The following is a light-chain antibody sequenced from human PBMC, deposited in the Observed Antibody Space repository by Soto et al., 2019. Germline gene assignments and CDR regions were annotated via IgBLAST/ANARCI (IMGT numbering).Light chain of an antibody. CDR1: QSLLHSNGYNY. CDR2: LGS. V-gene: IGKV2-28*01. Sequence: DIVMTQSPLSLPVTPGEPASISCRSSQSLLHSNGYNYLDWYLQKPGQSPQLLIYLGSYRASGVPDRFSGSGSGTDFPRKISRVEAEDVGVYYCMQALQTPWRVGQGTKVRIK. CDR3: MQALQTPWR. J-gene: IGKJ1*01.